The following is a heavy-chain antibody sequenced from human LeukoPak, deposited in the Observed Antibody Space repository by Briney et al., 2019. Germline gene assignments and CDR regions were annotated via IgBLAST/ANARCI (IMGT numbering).Heavy chain of an antibody. D-gene: IGHD5-12*01. CDR2: IKTDGSEI. CDR3: AREKGGYPFDY. V-gene: IGHV3-7*01. J-gene: IGHJ4*02. Sequence: GWSLRLSCAASGFSFSRYWLSWVRQAPVRGREWVANIKTDGSEIYSVDSLKGRFTISRDNAKNSLYLHMNRLRAEDTAVYYCAREKGGYPFDYWGQGTLVTVSS. CDR1: GFSFSRYW.